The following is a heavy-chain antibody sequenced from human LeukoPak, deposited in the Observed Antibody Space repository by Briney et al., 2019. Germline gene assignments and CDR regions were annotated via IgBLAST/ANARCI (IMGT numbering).Heavy chain of an antibody. V-gene: IGHV1-18*01. CDR1: GYTFTNFI. Sequence: GASVKVSCKASGYTFTNFIINWVRQGPGQGLEWMGWISAYNDNTSYAQMFQDRVTMSTDTSTSTAYMELRSLRFDDTAVYYCARLGYCSSNSCYGVDYWGQGTLVTVSS. CDR3: ARLGYCSSNSCYGVDY. D-gene: IGHD2-2*01. J-gene: IGHJ4*02. CDR2: ISAYNDNT.